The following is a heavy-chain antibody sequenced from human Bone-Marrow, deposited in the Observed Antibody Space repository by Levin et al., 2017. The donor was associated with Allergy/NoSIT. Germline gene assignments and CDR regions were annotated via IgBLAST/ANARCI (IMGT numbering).Heavy chain of an antibody. CDR3: AKPPRVKSFADNDVFDI. V-gene: IGHV3-30*02. CDR2: MSYDGRTE. Sequence: PGESLKISCAASGFTFSNYGMHWVRQAPGKGLEWVSFMSYDGRTEYYAESVKGRFTISRDDSKNTLFVQMNSLRAEDTAVYYCAKPPRVKSFADNDVFDIWGLGTMVTVSS. J-gene: IGHJ3*02. D-gene: IGHD3-16*01. CDR1: GFTFSNYG.